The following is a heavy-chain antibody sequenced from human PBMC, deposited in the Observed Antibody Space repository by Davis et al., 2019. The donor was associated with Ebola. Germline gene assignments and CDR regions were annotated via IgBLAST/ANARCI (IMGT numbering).Heavy chain of an antibody. CDR3: ARSLGIVGAPIFDY. J-gene: IGHJ4*02. D-gene: IGHD1-26*01. CDR2: ISAYNGNT. Sequence: ASVKVSCKASGYTFTSYGISWVRQAPGQGLEWMGWISAYNGNTNYAQKLQGRVTMTTDTSTSTAYMELRSLRSDDTAVYYCARSLGIVGAPIFDYWRQGTVVTVSS. CDR1: GYTFTSYG. V-gene: IGHV1-18*01.